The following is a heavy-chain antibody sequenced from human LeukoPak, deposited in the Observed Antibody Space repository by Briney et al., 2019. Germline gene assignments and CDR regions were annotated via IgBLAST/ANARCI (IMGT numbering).Heavy chain of an antibody. J-gene: IGHJ4*02. Sequence: GGSLKLSCAASGFAFSGSAMHWVRQASGKGLEWVGHIGNKASNYATDYAPSLKGRFTISRDDSKDTAYLQVNSLKPEDTAVYYCAGNYDSWTGLNYWGLGTLVTVSS. CDR1: GFAFSGSA. V-gene: IGHV3-73*01. CDR2: IGNKASNYAT. CDR3: AGNYDSWTGLNY. D-gene: IGHD3-3*01.